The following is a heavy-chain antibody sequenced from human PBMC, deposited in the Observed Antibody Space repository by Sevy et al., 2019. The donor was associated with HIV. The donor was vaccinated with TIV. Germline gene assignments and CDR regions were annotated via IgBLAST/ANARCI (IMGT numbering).Heavy chain of an antibody. V-gene: IGHV3-74*01. Sequence: GGSLRLSCAASGFTFSSYWMHWVRQAPGKGLVWVSRINSDGSSTSYADSVKGRFTISRDNAKNTLYLQMNSLRAEDTAVYYCARDQDSSSWPFLDYWGQGTLVTFSS. CDR1: GFTFSSYW. CDR2: INSDGSST. D-gene: IGHD6-13*01. J-gene: IGHJ4*02. CDR3: ARDQDSSSWPFLDY.